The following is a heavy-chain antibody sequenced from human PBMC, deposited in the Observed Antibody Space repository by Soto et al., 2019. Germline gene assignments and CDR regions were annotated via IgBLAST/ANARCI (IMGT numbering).Heavy chain of an antibody. Sequence: EVQLVESGGGLVKPGGSLRLSCEASGFTFSSYNMNWVRQAPGKGLEWVSSISGSGSYIYYADSVKGRFTISRDNAKNSLYLQMNGLRAEDTAVYYCTRGSACDYWGQGTLVTASS. CDR2: ISGSGSYI. CDR3: TRGSACDY. CDR1: GFTFSSYN. J-gene: IGHJ4*02. V-gene: IGHV3-21*01.